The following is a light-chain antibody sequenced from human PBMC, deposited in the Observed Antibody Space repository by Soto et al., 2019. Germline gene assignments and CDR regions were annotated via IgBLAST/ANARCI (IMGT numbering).Light chain of an antibody. CDR2: AAS. CDR3: QQLHTYLLT. J-gene: IGKJ4*01. Sequence: DIQLTQSPSFLSASIGDSVTITCRASQAIGTYLAWYQQKPGKAPNLLVYAASTLHSGVPSRVSGSGSGTEFTLTITSLQPEDVATYYCQQLHTYLLTFGGGTKVQIK. CDR1: QAIGTY. V-gene: IGKV1-9*01.